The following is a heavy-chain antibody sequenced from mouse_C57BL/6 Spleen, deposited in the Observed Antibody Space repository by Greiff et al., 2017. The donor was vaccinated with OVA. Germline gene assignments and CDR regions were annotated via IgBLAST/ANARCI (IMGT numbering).Heavy chain of an antibody. D-gene: IGHD2-3*01. V-gene: IGHV3-6*01. CDR3: ARRDGYYPLYWYFDV. J-gene: IGHJ1*03. CDR2: ISYDGSN. CDR1: GYSITSGYY. Sequence: EVQVVESGPGLVKPSQSLSLTCSVTGYSITSGYYWNWIRQFPGNKLEWMGYISYDGSNNYNPSLKNRISITRDTSKNQFFLKLNSVTTEDTATYYCARRDGYYPLYWYFDVWGTGTTVTVSS.